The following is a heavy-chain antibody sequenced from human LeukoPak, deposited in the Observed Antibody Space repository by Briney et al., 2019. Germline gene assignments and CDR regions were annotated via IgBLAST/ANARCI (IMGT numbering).Heavy chain of an antibody. J-gene: IGHJ4*02. CDR1: GYTFTSYY. Sequence: ALVKVSCKASGYTFTSYYMHWVRQAPGQGLEWIGKINPSGGSTSYAQKFHGRVTMTRDMSTSTVYMELSSLRSGDTAVYYCAREVASGSYSDYWGQRTQVTVSS. CDR2: INPSGGST. D-gene: IGHD1-26*01. V-gene: IGHV1-46*01. CDR3: AREVASGSYSDY.